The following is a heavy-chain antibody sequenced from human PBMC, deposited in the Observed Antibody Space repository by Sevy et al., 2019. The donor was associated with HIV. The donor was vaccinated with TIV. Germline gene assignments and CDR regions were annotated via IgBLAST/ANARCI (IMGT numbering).Heavy chain of an antibody. CDR1: GFTFSNFD. V-gene: IGHV3-30*03. CDR3: ARLVSCGGDCYYLDS. J-gene: IGHJ4*02. CDR2: ISHDERYK. Sequence: GGSLRLSCAASGFTFSNFDMHWVRQAPGKGLEWVAVISHDERYKNYAESVKGRFTISRDNFKNTLSLQMDSLRPEDTAVYFCARLVSCGGDCYYLDSWGQGALVTVSS. D-gene: IGHD2-21*02.